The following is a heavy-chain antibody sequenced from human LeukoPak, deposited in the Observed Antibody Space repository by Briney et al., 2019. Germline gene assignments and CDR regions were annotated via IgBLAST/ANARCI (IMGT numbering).Heavy chain of an antibody. Sequence: GGSLRLSCAASGFTFSSYSMNWVRQAPGKWPEWVSSISSSSSYIYYADSVKGRFTISRDNAKNSLYLQMNSLRAEDTAVYYCARGLWELRSYFDYWGQGTLVTVSS. V-gene: IGHV3-21*01. CDR3: ARGLWELRSYFDY. D-gene: IGHD1-26*01. CDR1: GFTFSSYS. J-gene: IGHJ4*02. CDR2: ISSSSSYI.